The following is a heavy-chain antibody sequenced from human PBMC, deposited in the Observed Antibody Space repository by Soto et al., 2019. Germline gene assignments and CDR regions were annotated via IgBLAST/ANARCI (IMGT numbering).Heavy chain of an antibody. CDR1: GFTFSSYS. CDR3: ARSMSGSYRELYFRY. CDR2: ISSNSSYI. Sequence: GGSLRLSCAASGFTFSSYSMNWVRQAPGKGLEWVSSISSNSSYIYYADSVKGRFTISRDNAKNSLYLQMSSLRAADTAVYYCARSMSGSYRELYFRYWGQGTLVTVSS. V-gene: IGHV3-21*01. J-gene: IGHJ4*02. D-gene: IGHD1-26*01.